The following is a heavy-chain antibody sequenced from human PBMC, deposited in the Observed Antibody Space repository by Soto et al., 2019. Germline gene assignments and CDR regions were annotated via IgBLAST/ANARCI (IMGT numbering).Heavy chain of an antibody. Sequence: PSETLSLTCTVSGGSIGSISYYWGWIRQSPGKGLEWIGNIYYSGNTFYNPSLQSRVAISVDTSKNQFYLHLSSVTAADTAIFYCASIAAPGTTHFDFWGQGTLVTVSS. CDR3: ASIAAPGTTHFDF. J-gene: IGHJ4*02. D-gene: IGHD6-13*01. V-gene: IGHV4-39*01. CDR2: IYYSGNT. CDR1: GGSIGSISYY.